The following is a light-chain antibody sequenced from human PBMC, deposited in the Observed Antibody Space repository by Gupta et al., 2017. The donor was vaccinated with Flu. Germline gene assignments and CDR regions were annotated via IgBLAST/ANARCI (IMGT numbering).Light chain of an antibody. Sequence: DIQMTQSPSSLSASVGDRVTITCRASQSISSYLNWYQQKPGKAPKLLIYAASSLQSGVPSRFSGSGAGTDFTLTISSLQPEDFATYYCQRSYSTHWTFGQGTKVEIK. CDR1: QSISSY. CDR3: QRSYSTHWT. CDR2: AAS. V-gene: IGKV1-39*01. J-gene: IGKJ1*01.